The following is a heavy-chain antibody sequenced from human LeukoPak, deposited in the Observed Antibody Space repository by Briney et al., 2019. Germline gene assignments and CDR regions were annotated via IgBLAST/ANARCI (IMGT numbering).Heavy chain of an antibody. CDR1: GFTFSIYS. CDR3: ARDRSPYTTSAYYLDY. CDR2: ISGRTGTM. D-gene: IGHD3-22*01. Sequence: GGSLRLXCAASGFTFSIYSMNWVRQAPGKGLEWISYISGRTGTMYYADSVQGRFTISRDNAKNSLYLQLNSLRDEDTAVYYCARDRSPYTTSAYYLDYWGQGTLVTVSS. J-gene: IGHJ4*02. V-gene: IGHV3-48*02.